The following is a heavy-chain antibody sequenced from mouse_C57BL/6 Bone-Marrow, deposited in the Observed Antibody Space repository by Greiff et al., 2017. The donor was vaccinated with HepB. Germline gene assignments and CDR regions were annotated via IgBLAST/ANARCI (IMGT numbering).Heavy chain of an antibody. V-gene: IGHV5-15*01. CDR3: ARQGVLWSFAY. CDR2: ISNLAYSI. CDR1: GFTFSDYG. Sequence: EVHLVESGGGLVQPGGSLKLSCAASGFTFSDYGMAWVRQAPRKGPEWVAFISNLAYSIYYADTVTGRFTISRENAKNTLYLEMSSLRSEDTAMYYCARQGVLWSFAYWGQGTLVTVSA. J-gene: IGHJ3*01. D-gene: IGHD1-1*02.